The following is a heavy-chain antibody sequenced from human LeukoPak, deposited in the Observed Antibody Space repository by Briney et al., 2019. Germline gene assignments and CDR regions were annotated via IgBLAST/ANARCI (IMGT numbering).Heavy chain of an antibody. CDR2: ISASGGGT. V-gene: IGHV3-23*01. Sequence: GGSLRLSCAASGFTVSSNYMGWVRQAPGRGLEWVSAISASGGGTYYADSVKGRFTISRDNSKNTLHLQMNSLRADDTAVYYCARRYSSGWYHFDYWGQGTLVTVSS. D-gene: IGHD6-19*01. J-gene: IGHJ4*02. CDR1: GFTVSSNY. CDR3: ARRYSSGWYHFDY.